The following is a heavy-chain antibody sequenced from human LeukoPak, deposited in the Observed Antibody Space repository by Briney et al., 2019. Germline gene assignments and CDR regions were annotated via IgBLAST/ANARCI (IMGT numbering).Heavy chain of an antibody. CDR2: IYPGDSDT. CDR3: ASRVGCSGGSCYPYYFDY. J-gene: IGHJ4*02. V-gene: IGHV5-51*01. Sequence: GESLKISCKGSGYSFTSYWIGWVRQMPGKGLEWMGIIYPGDSDTRYSPSFQGQVTISADKSISTAYLQWSSLKASDTAMYYCASRVGCSGGSCYPYYFDYRGQGTLVTVSS. CDR1: GYSFTSYW. D-gene: IGHD2-15*01.